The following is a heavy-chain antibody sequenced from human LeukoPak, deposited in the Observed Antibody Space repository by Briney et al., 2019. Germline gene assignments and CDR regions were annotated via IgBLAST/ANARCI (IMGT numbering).Heavy chain of an antibody. V-gene: IGHV4-31*03. CDR2: IYYSGST. Sequence: SQTLSLTCTVSGGSISGGGYYWSWIRQHPGKGLEWIGYIYYSGSTYYNPSLKSRVTISVDTSKNQFSLKLSSVTAADTAVYYCARDRGYEYYFDYWGQGTLVTVSS. CDR1: GGSISGGGYY. J-gene: IGHJ4*02. D-gene: IGHD5-12*01. CDR3: ARDRGYEYYFDY.